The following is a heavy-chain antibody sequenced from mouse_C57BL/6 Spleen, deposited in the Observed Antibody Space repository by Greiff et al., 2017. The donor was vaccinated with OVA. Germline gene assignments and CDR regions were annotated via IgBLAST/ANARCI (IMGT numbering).Heavy chain of an antibody. CDR3: ARRGDGYYFDY. CDR1: GYTFTDYN. D-gene: IGHD2-3*01. CDR2: INPTNGGT. J-gene: IGHJ2*01. V-gene: IGHV1-18*01. Sequence: EVQLVESGPELVKPGASVKIPCKASGYTFTDYNMDWVKQSHGKSLEWIGDINPTNGGTIYNQKFKGKATLTVDKSSSTAYMELRSLTSEDTAVYYCARRGDGYYFDYWGQGTTLTVSS.